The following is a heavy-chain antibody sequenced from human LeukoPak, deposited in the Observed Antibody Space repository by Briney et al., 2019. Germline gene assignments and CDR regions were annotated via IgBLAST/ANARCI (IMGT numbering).Heavy chain of an antibody. J-gene: IGHJ6*02. CDR1: GFTFSSYD. CDR3: ARANLLLGCYGMDV. CDR2: IGTAGDT. V-gene: IGHV3-13*01. D-gene: IGHD2-21*01. Sequence: GGSLRLSCAASGFTFSSYDMHWVRQATGKGLEWVSAIGTAGDTYYPGSVKGRFTISRENAKNSLYLQMNSLRAGDTAVYYCARANLLLGCYGMDVWGQGTTVTVSS.